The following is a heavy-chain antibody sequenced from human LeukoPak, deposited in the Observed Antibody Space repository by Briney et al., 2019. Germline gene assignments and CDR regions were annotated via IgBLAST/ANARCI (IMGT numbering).Heavy chain of an antibody. D-gene: IGHD3-22*01. CDR1: GYTFTGYY. V-gene: IGHV1-2*06. CDR2: INPNSGGT. J-gene: IGHJ4*02. CDR3: ARDIVGIGYYDSSGHEDY. Sequence: GASVKVSCKASGYTFTGYYIHWVRQAPGQGLEWMGRINPNSGGTNYAQKFQGRVTMTRDTSISTAYMELSRLRSDDTAVYYCARDIVGIGYYDSSGHEDYWGQGSLLTVSS.